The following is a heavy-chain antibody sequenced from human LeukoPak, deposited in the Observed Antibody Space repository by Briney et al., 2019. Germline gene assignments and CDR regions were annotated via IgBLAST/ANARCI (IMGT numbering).Heavy chain of an antibody. CDR3: AKDRCSGGDCYHHRFDF. CDR1: GFTFSSYA. V-gene: IGHV3-23*01. D-gene: IGHD2-21*02. CDR2: ISGSGGTT. Sequence: PGGSLRLSCTASGFTFSSYAMSWVRQAPGKGLEWVSAISGSGGTTYYADSVKGRFTISRDNSKNTLYQQMNSLRAEDTAVYYCAKDRCSGGDCYHHRFDFWGQGTLVTVSS. J-gene: IGHJ4*02.